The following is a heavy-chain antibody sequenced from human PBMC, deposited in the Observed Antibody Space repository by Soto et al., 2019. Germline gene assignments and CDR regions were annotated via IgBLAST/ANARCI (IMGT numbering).Heavy chain of an antibody. D-gene: IGHD5-18*01. V-gene: IGHV4-31*03. CDR2: IYYSGST. CDR3: ARSMDTAMKYYFDY. CDR1: GGSISSGGYY. Sequence: SETLSLTCTVSGGSISSGGYYWSWIRQHPGKGLEWIGYIYYSGSTYYNPSLKSRVTISVDTSKNQFSLKLSSVTAADTAVYYCARSMDTAMKYYFDYWGQGTLVTVSS. J-gene: IGHJ4*02.